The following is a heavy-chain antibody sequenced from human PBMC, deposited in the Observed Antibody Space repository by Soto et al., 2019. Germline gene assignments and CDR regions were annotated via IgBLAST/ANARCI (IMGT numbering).Heavy chain of an antibody. D-gene: IGHD5-12*01. V-gene: IGHV1-69*13. CDR1: GGTFSSYT. CDR3: ARGNHRWLQLWYFDL. CDR2: IIPIFGTA. J-gene: IGHJ2*01. Sequence: SVKVSCKASGGTFSSYTISWVRQAPGQGLEWMGGIIPIFGTANYAQKFQGRVTITADESTSTAYMELSSLRSEDTAVYYCARGNHRWLQLWYFDLWGQGTPVTVSS.